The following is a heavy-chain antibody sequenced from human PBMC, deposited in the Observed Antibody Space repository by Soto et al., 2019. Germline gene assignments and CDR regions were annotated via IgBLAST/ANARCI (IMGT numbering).Heavy chain of an antibody. Sequence: SETLSLTCTVSGGSISSSGYYWGWIRQPPGKGLEWIGTTFYSGSTYYNPSLKSRVTVSVDTSKNQFSLKLSSVTAADTAVYYCARHYGSFDPWGQGTLVTVSS. CDR2: TFYSGST. D-gene: IGHD3-10*01. CDR1: GGSISSSGYY. CDR3: ARHYGSFDP. V-gene: IGHV4-39*01. J-gene: IGHJ5*02.